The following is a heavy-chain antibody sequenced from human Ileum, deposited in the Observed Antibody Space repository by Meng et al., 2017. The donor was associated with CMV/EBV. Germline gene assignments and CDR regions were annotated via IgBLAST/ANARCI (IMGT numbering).Heavy chain of an antibody. CDR2: IFGGSTGT. J-gene: IGHJ4*02. Sequence: GESLKISCSASGFRFSGYSINLVRQSPEKGLEWVSIIFGGSTGTRYADSVRGRFTTSRDDSKTTVYLQMNNLRLEDTGVYYCAKDAVPDSRYNFDLWGQGTLVTVSS. D-gene: IGHD3-9*01. CDR3: AKDAVPDSRYNFDL. CDR1: GFRFSGYS. V-gene: IGHV3-23*03.